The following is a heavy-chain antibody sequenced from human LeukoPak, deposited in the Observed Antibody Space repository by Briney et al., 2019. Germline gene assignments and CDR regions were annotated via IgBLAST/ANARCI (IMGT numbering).Heavy chain of an antibody. Sequence: SETLSLTCTVSGGSISSYYWCWIRQPAGKGLEWIGRIYTSGSTNYNPSLKSRVTMSVDTSKNQFSLRLSSVTAADTAVYYCARSPTPGGSYLLGSYYYMDVWGEGTTVTVSS. V-gene: IGHV4-4*07. D-gene: IGHD1-26*01. CDR2: IYTSGST. CDR3: ARSPTPGGSYLLGSYYYMDV. J-gene: IGHJ6*03. CDR1: GGSISSYY.